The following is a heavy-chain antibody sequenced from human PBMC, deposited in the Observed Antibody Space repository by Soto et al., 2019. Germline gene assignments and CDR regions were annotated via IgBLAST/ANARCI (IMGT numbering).Heavy chain of an antibody. CDR3: AKSSTAEYYYYGMDV. V-gene: IGHV3-30*18. Sequence: QVYLVESGGGVVQPGRSLRLSCAVSGLTFSSYGMHWVRQAPGKGLEWVAVISYDGSKKYYADSVKGRFTIYRDNSKNTVYLQMNSLRPEDTAVYYCAKSSTAEYYYYGMDVWGQGTTVTVSS. J-gene: IGHJ6*02. D-gene: IGHD4-4*01. CDR2: ISYDGSKK. CDR1: GLTFSSYG.